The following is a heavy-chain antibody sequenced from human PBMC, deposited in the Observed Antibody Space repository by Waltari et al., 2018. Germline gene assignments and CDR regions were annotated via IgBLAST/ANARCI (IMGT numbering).Heavy chain of an antibody. CDR2: IIPIFGTA. CDR3: ASKGMDSSGYYLDAFGI. D-gene: IGHD3-22*01. Sequence: QVQLVQSGAEVKKPGSSVKVSCKASGGTFSSYAISWVRQAPGQGLEWMGRIIPIFGTANYAQKFQGRVTITADKSTSTAYMELSSLRSEDTAVYYCASKGMDSSGYYLDAFGIWGQGTMVTVSS. CDR1: GGTFSSYA. V-gene: IGHV1-69*08. J-gene: IGHJ3*02.